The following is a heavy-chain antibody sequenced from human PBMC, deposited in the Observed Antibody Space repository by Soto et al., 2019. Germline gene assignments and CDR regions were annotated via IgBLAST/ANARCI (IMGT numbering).Heavy chain of an antibody. V-gene: IGHV4-59*08. CDR2: IYYSGST. CDR1: GGSISSYY. J-gene: IGHJ4*02. CDR3: ARLKVTATIDY. D-gene: IGHD5-18*01. Sequence: ETLSLTCTVSGGSISSYYWSWIRQPPGKGLEWIGYIYYSGSTNYNPSLKSRVTISVDTSKNQFSLKLSSVTAADTAVYYCARLKVTATIDYWGQGTLVTVSS.